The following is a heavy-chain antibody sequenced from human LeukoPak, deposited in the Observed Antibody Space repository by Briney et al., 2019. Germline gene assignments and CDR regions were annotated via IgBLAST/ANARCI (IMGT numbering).Heavy chain of an antibody. V-gene: IGHV1-18*01. J-gene: IGHJ6*02. D-gene: IGHD4-17*01. CDR2: ISAYNGNT. CDR1: GYTFTSYG. Sequence: ASVKVSCKASGYTFTSYGISWVRQAPGQGLEWMGWISAYNGNTNYAQKLQGRVTMTTDTSTSTAYMELRSLRSDDTAVYYCARERMTTVTSYYYYYYGMDVWGQGTTVTVSS. CDR3: ARERMTTVTSYYYYYYGMDV.